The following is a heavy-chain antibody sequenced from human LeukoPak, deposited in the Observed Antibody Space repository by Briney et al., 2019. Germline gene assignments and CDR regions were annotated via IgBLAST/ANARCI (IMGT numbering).Heavy chain of an antibody. V-gene: IGHV4-34*01. J-gene: IGHJ4*02. D-gene: IGHD3-10*01. CDR1: GGSFSGYY. CDR3: ARAKVLLWFGELSSSPYDY. Sequence: SETLSLTCAVYGGSFSGYYWSWIRQPPGKGLEWIGEINHSGSTNYNPSLKSRVTISVDTSKNQFSLKLSSVTAADTAVYYCARAKVLLWFGELSSSPYDYWGQGTLVTVS. CDR2: INHSGST.